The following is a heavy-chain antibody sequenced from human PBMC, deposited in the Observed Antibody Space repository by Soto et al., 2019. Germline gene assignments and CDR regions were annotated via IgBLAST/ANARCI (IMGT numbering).Heavy chain of an antibody. V-gene: IGHV3-23*01. J-gene: IGHJ4*02. CDR1: GITISNYP. Sequence: EVQLLESGGGLVQPGGSLRLSCAASGITISNYPMSWVRQAPGKGLDWVSGISGSGDRTYYADSAKGRFTISKDISKNSLSLQLDRLGVDDTAVYFCVKDDGGSPSTPPLWGQGTLVTVSS. CDR2: ISGSGDRT. D-gene: IGHD2-15*01. CDR3: VKDDGGSPSTPPL.